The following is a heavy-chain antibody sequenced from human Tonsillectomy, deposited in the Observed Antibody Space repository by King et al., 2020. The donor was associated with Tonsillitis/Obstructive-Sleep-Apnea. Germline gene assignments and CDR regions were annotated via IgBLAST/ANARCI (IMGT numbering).Heavy chain of an antibody. J-gene: IGHJ4*02. Sequence: QLVQSGAEVKKPGASVKVSCKASGYTFTGYYMHWVRQAPGQGLEWMGRINPNSGGTNYAQKFQGRVTMTRDTSISTAYMELSRLRSDDTAVYYCARDPSSGWPQASFDYWGQGTLVTVSS. CDR2: INPNSGGT. V-gene: IGHV1-2*06. CDR3: ARDPSSGWPQASFDY. CDR1: GYTFTGYY. D-gene: IGHD6-19*01.